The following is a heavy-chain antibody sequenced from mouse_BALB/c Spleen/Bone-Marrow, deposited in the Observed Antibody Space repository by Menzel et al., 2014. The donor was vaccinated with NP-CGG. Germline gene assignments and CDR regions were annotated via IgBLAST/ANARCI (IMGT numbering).Heavy chain of an antibody. V-gene: IGHV3-8*02. J-gene: IGHJ2*01. Sequence: EVHLVESGPSLVKPSQTLSLTCSVTGDSITSGYWNWIRRFPGNKLEYMGYISYSGNTYYNPSLKSRISITRDTSKNQYYLQLNSGTTEDTATYYCATYDGYCFDYWGQGTTLTVSS. D-gene: IGHD2-3*01. CDR3: ATYDGYCFDY. CDR1: GDSITSGY. CDR2: ISYSGNT.